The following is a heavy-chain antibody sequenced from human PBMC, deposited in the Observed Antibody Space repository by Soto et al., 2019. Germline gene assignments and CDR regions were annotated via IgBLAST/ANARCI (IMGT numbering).Heavy chain of an antibody. CDR2: MNPNSGNT. J-gene: IGHJ5*02. D-gene: IGHD6-13*01. CDR3: ARERAAAGSNWFDP. CDR1: GYTFTSYD. V-gene: IGHV1-8*01. Sequence: QVQLVQSGAEVKKPGASVKVSCKASGYTFTSYDINWVRQATGQGLEWMGCMNPNSGNTGYAQKSQGRRTMSRTASLSQAYMELTSLRSEDTAVYYSARERAAAGSNWFDPWGQGTLVTVSS.